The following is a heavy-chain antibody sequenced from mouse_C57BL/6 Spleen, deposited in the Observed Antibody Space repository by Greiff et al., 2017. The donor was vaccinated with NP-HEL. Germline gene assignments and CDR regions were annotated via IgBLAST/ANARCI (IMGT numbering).Heavy chain of an antibody. V-gene: IGHV1-64*01. CDR2: IHPNSGST. CDR1: GYTFTSYW. J-gene: IGHJ1*03. D-gene: IGHD1-1*01. CDR3: ARCLTTVVATRYFDV. Sequence: QVQLQQPGAELVKPGASVKLSCKASGYTFTSYWLHWVKQRPGQGLEWIGMIHPNSGSTNYNEKFKSKATLTVDKSSSTAYMQLSSLTSEDSAVYYCARCLTTVVATRYFDVWGTGTTVTVSS.